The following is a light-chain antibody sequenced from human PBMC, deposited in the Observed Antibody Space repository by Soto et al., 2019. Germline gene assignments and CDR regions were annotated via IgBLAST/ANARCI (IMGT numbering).Light chain of an antibody. V-gene: IGKV3-15*01. J-gene: IGKJ2*01. Sequence: ESVFTQNTTIPSVSPGERATLSCRASQSISRSLAWYQQKPGQAPRLLISDASTRATGIPARFSGSGSGTEFTLTISSLQSEDFALYYCHQYNSWPPGTFGQGTKVDI. CDR2: DAS. CDR1: QSISRS. CDR3: HQYNSWPPGT.